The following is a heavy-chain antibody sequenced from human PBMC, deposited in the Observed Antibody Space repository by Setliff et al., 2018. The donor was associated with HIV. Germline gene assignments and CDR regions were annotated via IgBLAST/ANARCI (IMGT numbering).Heavy chain of an antibody. Sequence: SVMVSCNASGGTFRNYGISWVRQAPGQGLEWMGGIIPIFGTTNYAQKFQGRVTITADESTTTAYMELSSLRSEDTAVYYCVRVTSSSTGYNYYYGMDVWGQGTKVTV. CDR3: VRVTSSSTGYNYYYGMDV. D-gene: IGHD6-6*01. J-gene: IGHJ6*02. V-gene: IGHV1-69*13. CDR2: IIPIFGTT. CDR1: GGTFRNYG.